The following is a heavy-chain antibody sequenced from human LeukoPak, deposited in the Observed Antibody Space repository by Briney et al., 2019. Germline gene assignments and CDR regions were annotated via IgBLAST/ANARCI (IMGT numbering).Heavy chain of an antibody. D-gene: IGHD6-19*01. J-gene: IGHJ4*02. CDR3: ARTSGIAVAGSRQYFDY. Sequence: KSSETLSLTCSLSGGSISSSSYYWGRIRQTRGKGLEWIVSLYYSGNTYYNPCRKSQFTITVHTAKNEFEMNLRAVTAADTAVFYCARTSGIAVAGSRQYFDYWGQGMLVTVSS. V-gene: IGHV4-39*01. CDR2: LYYSGNT. CDR1: GGSISSSSYY.